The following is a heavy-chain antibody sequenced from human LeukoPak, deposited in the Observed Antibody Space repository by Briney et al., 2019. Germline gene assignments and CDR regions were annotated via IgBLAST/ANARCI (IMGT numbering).Heavy chain of an antibody. CDR2: IYFSGGT. CDR1: GGSISSGAYY. Sequence: SETLSLTCTVSGGSISSGAYYWSWIRQHQGKGLEWIGYIYFSGGTYYNPSLKSRVTISVDTSKNQFSLNLSSVTAADTAVYYCARRHDYGDYFDNWGQGTLVTVSS. CDR3: ARRHDYGDYFDN. V-gene: IGHV4-31*03. J-gene: IGHJ4*02. D-gene: IGHD4-17*01.